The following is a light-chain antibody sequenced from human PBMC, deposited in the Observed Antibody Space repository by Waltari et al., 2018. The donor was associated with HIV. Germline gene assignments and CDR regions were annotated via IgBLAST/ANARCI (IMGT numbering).Light chain of an antibody. CDR2: RND. Sequence: QAGLTQPPSVTKGLRQHATLTCTANSNNVCNQGAAWLQQHQGHPPKLLSYRNDNRPSGISERLSASRSGNTASLTITGLQPEDEADYYCAAWDSSLDSWVFGGGTKVTVL. J-gene: IGLJ3*02. CDR3: AAWDSSLDSWV. V-gene: IGLV10-54*01. CDR1: SNNVCNQG.